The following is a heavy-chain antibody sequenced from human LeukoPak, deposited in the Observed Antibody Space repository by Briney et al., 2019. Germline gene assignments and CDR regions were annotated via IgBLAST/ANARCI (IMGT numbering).Heavy chain of an antibody. D-gene: IGHD5-18*01. Sequence: SETLSLTCTVSGGSISSYYWRWIRQPPGKGLEWIGYIYYSGSTNYNPSLKSRVTISVDTSKNQFSLKLSSVTAADTAVYYCARSSWIQLPSSYWGQGTLSPSPQ. CDR1: GGSISSYY. J-gene: IGHJ4*02. CDR3: ARSSWIQLPSSY. V-gene: IGHV4-59*01. CDR2: IYYSGST.